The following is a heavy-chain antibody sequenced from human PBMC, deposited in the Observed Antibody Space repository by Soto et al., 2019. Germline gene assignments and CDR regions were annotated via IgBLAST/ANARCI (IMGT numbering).Heavy chain of an antibody. V-gene: IGHV2-5*02. CDR2: IYWDDDK. Sequence: QITLKESGPPLVKPTQTLTLTCTFSGFSLSSPAVGVNWIRQPPGKALEWLALIYWDDDKQYSPSLRSRLTITKDTSKNQVVLTMPNVDPVDTATYYCAHGSGWLSDYWGQGTLVTVSS. CDR1: GFSLSSPAVG. J-gene: IGHJ4*02. D-gene: IGHD6-19*01. CDR3: AHGSGWLSDY.